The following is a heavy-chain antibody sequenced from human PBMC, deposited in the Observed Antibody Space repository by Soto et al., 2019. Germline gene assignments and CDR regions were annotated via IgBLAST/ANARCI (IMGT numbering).Heavy chain of an antibody. CDR1: GGSISSYY. CDR3: AREGQKLAYYFDY. J-gene: IGHJ4*02. CDR2: IYYSGNT. Sequence: SETLSLTCTVSGGSISSYYWSWIRQPPGKGLEWIGYIYYSGNTNYNHSLKSRVTISVDTSKNQFSLNLSSVTAADTAVYYCAREGQKLAYYFDYRAQGTLVTFSS. D-gene: IGHD6-13*01. V-gene: IGHV4-59*01.